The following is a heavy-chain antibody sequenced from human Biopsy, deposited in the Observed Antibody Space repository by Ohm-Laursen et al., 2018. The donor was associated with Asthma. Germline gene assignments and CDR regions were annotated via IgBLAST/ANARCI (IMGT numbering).Heavy chain of an antibody. V-gene: IGHV3-30-3*01. D-gene: IGHD3-3*01. CDR2: GGSYYDGGLK. CDR3: ARDVMEWYLPAFDF. J-gene: IGHJ4*02. Sequence: SLSLSCAASGFTFRSYAMHWVRQAPGKGLEWVAVGGSYYDGGLKYYADSVNGRFTVSRDDSKNTLYLQMNSLRPDDTAGYYCARDVMEWYLPAFDFWGRGTLVTVSS. CDR1: GFTFRSYA.